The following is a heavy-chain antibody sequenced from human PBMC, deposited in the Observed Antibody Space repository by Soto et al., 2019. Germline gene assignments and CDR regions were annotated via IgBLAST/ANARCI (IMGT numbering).Heavy chain of an antibody. J-gene: IGHJ6*02. Sequence: SETLSLTCTVSGGSISSGGYYWSWIRQHPGKGLEWIGYIYYSGSTYYNPSLKSRVTISVDTSKNQFSLKLSSVTAADTAVYYCARDNRVEPATISGGYYYYAMDVWGQGTTVTVSS. V-gene: IGHV4-31*03. D-gene: IGHD2-2*02. CDR1: GGSISSGGYY. CDR3: ARDNRVEPATISGGYYYYAMDV. CDR2: IYYSGST.